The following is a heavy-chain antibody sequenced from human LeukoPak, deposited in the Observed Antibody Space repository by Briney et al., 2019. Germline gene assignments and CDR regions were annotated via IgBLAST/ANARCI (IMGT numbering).Heavy chain of an antibody. V-gene: IGHV1-2*02. CDR2: INPNSGGT. CDR1: GYTFTGYY. CDR3: ARTRGRRYYDSSGYYSDDAFDI. Sequence: ASVKVSCKASGYTFTGYYMHWVRQAPGQGLEWMGWINPNSGGTNYAQKLQGRVTMTTDTSTSTAYMELRSLRSDDTAVYYCARTRGRRYYDSSGYYSDDAFDIWGQGTMVTVSS. D-gene: IGHD3-22*01. J-gene: IGHJ3*02.